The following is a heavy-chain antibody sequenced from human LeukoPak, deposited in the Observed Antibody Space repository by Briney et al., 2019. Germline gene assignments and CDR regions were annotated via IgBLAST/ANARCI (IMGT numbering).Heavy chain of an antibody. Sequence: SKTLSLTCTVSGGSISSYYWSWIRQPAGKGLEWIGRIYTSGSTNYNPSLKSRVTMSVDTSKNQFSLKLSSVTAADTAVYYCARDPPYDFWSGSSGTNWFDPWGQGTLVTVSS. D-gene: IGHD3-3*01. V-gene: IGHV4-4*07. CDR2: IYTSGST. J-gene: IGHJ5*02. CDR1: GGSISSYY. CDR3: ARDPPYDFWSGSSGTNWFDP.